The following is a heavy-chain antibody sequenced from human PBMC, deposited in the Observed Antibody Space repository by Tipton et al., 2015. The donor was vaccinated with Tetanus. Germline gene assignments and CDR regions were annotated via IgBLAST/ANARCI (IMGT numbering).Heavy chain of an antibody. CDR2: ISWNSGSI. CDR1: GFTFDDYA. V-gene: IGHV3-9*01. J-gene: IGHJ4*02. Sequence: SLRLSCAASGFTFDDYAMHWVRQAPGKGLEWVSGISWNSGSIGYADSVKGRFTISRDNAKNSLYLQMNSLRAEDTALYYCAKDIRITDGRGFDYWGQGTLVTVSS. D-gene: IGHD3-10*02. CDR3: AKDIRITDGRGFDY.